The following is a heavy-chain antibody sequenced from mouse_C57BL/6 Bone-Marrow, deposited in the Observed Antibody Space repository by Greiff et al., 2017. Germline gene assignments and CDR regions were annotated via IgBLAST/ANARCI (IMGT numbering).Heavy chain of an antibody. D-gene: IGHD4-1*01. CDR2: IDPENGDT. CDR3: TRIWDWFAY. V-gene: IGHV14-4*01. J-gene: IGHJ3*01. Sequence: VQLQQSGAELVRPGASVKLSCTASGFNIKDDYMHWVKQRPEQGLEWIGWIDPENGDTEYASKFQGKATITADTSSSTAYLQLSSLTSEDTAVYYCTRIWDWFAYWGQGTLVTVSA. CDR1: GFNIKDDY.